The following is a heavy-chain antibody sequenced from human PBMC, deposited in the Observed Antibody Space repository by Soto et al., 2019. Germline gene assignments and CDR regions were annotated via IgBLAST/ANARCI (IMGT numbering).Heavy chain of an antibody. Sequence: ASVKVSCKASGYTFTSYGISWVRQAPGQGLEWMGWISAYNGNTNYAQKLQGRVTMTTDTSTSTAYMELRSLRSDDTAVYYCASLVGVSYGDYDAFDIWSQGTMVTVSS. CDR3: ASLVGVSYGDYDAFDI. D-gene: IGHD4-17*01. CDR1: GYTFTSYG. J-gene: IGHJ3*02. V-gene: IGHV1-18*01. CDR2: ISAYNGNT.